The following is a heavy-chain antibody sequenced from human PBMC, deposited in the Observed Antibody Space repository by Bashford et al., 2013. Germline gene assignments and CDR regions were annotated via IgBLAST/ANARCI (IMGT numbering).Heavy chain of an antibody. CDR1: GGTFSSYA. CDR2: IIPIFGTA. Sequence: SVKVSCKASGGTFSSYAISWVRQAPGQGLEWMGGIIPIFGTANYAQKFQGRVTITADNSKNTLSLQMNSLRGEDTAVYFCASNYNTGGYYPYWGQGTLVTVSS. V-gene: IGHV1-69*06. CDR3: ASNYNTGGYYPY. J-gene: IGHJ4*02. D-gene: IGHD3-22*01.